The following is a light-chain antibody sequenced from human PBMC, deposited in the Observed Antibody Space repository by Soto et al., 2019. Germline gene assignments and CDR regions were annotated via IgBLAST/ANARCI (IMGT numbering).Light chain of an antibody. J-gene: IGKJ4*01. CDR2: AAS. V-gene: IGKV1-39*01. CDR3: QQSYSTPLT. CDR1: QSISSY. Sequence: DIQMTQSPSSLYASVGDIVTITCRASQSISSYLNWYQQKPGKAPKLLIYAASSLQSGVPSRFSGSGSGTDFTLTISSLQPEDFATYYCQQSYSTPLTFGGGTKVDI.